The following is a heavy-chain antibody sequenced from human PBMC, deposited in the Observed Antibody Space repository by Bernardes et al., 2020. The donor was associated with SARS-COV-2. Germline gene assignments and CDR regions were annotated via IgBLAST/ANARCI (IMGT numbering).Heavy chain of an antibody. J-gene: IGHJ1*01. V-gene: IGHV5-51*01. D-gene: IGHD6-13*01. CDR2: IYPGDSDT. CDR1: GYSFTSYW. Sequence: GESLKISCKGSGYSFTSYWIGWVRQMPGKGLEWMGIIYPGDSDTRYSPSFQGQVTISADKSISTAYLQWSSLKASDTAMYYCARLGYSYSSSWDEKAEYFQHWGQGTLVTVSS. CDR3: ARLGYSYSSSWDEKAEYFQH.